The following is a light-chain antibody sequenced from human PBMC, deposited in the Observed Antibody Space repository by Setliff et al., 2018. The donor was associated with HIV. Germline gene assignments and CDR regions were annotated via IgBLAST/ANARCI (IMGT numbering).Light chain of an antibody. CDR1: SSDVGDYDF. V-gene: IGLV2-11*01. Sequence: SALTQPRSVSGSPGQSVTISCAGTSSDVGDYDFVSWYQHHPGKAPKLMIYDVNKRPSGVPDRFSGSKSGNTASLTISGLQAEDEADYYCCSFAGTYIHYVFGTGTKVTVL. CDR2: DVN. J-gene: IGLJ1*01. CDR3: CSFAGTYIHYV.